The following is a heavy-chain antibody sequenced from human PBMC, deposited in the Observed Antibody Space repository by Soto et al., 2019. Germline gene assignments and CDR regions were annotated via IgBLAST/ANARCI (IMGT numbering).Heavy chain of an antibody. CDR1: GDSFATYT. Sequence: QVQLVQSGTEVKRPGSSVKVSCKASGDSFATYTFSWVRQTPGQGLEWMGRIIPLLDTPDYAQKFQGSVTITADESTSTVYIELKSLRSDDAAVYYCARAVGTGGFDYWGQGTLVNVSS. J-gene: IGHJ4*02. CDR3: ARAVGTGGFDY. D-gene: IGHD1-1*01. V-gene: IGHV1-69*18. CDR2: IIPLLDTP.